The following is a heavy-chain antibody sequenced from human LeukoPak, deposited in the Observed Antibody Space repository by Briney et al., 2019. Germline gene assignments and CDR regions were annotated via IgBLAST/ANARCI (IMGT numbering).Heavy chain of an antibody. J-gene: IGHJ5*02. V-gene: IGHV4-34*01. Sequence: PSETLSLTCAVYGVSFSGYYWSWLRQPPGKGLEWIGEINHSGSTNYNPSLKSRVTISVATSKNQFSLKLSSVTAADTAVYYCARGAYYGPGSYYNWFDLWGQGTLVTVSS. CDR2: INHSGST. D-gene: IGHD3-10*01. CDR1: GVSFSGYY. CDR3: ARGAYYGPGSYYNWFDL.